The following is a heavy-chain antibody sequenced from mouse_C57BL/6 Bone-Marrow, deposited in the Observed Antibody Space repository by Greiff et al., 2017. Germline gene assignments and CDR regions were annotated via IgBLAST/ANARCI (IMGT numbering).Heavy chain of an antibody. D-gene: IGHD2-14*01. Sequence: EVQLVESGGGLVKPGGSLKLSCAASGFTFSSYAMSWVRQTPEKRLEWVANISDGGSYTYYPDNVKGRFTMSRDKSKNNMYLQMSNLTSEDTAIYYSARGTSTTEAYYDAMYYWGRGTSVTGSS. CDR1: GFTFSSYA. CDR2: ISDGGSYT. V-gene: IGHV5-4*01. CDR3: ARGTSTTEAYYDAMYY. J-gene: IGHJ4*01.